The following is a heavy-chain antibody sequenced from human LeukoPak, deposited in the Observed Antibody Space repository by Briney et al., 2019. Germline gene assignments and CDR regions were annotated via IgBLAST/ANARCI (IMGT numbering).Heavy chain of an antibody. V-gene: IGHV3-30*03. CDR2: VSADGRTQ. CDR3: AREFGHNRWYFDY. J-gene: IGHJ4*02. CDR1: GFTFSRFR. Sequence: GGSLRLSCAASGFTFSRFRMSWVRQAPGKGLEWVTVVSADGRTQLYSDSVKGRFTISRDNSLNTLHLQMNSLRTEDTAVYYCAREFGHNRWYFDYWGQGALVTVSS. D-gene: IGHD5-24*01.